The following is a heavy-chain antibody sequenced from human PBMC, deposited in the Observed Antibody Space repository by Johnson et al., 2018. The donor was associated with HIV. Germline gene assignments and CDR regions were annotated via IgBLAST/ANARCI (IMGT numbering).Heavy chain of an antibody. V-gene: IGHV3-33*08. CDR2: IWQAGLNK. CDR1: GFTFSSYA. D-gene: IGHD4-23*01. Sequence: QVQLVESGGGLVQPGGSLRLSCAASGFTFSSYAMSWVRQAPGKGLEWVAVIWQAGLNKNYANSVKGRFPTSRDNSKNTLYLQMNSLRAEDTAVYYCATDLSRWELHPLSAFDIWGQGTMVTVSS. CDR3: ATDLSRWELHPLSAFDI. J-gene: IGHJ3*02.